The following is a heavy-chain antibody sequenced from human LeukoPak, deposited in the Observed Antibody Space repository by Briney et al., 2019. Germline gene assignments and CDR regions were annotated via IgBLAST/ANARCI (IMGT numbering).Heavy chain of an antibody. Sequence: SETLSLTCIVSGGSIVSSSFYWGWIRQPPGKGLQWIGSLYYNGGTYYDPSLKSRVTLSVDTSNNQFSLKINSVTAADTAVYYCARHAEGGSGSYAKLTPIDYWGQGTLVTVSS. CDR2: LYYNGGT. V-gene: IGHV4-39*01. J-gene: IGHJ4*02. D-gene: IGHD3-10*01. CDR3: ARHAEGGSGSYAKLTPIDY. CDR1: GGSIVSSSFY.